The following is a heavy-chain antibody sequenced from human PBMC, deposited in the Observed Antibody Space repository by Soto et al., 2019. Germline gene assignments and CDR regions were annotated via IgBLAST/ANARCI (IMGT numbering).Heavy chain of an antibody. CDR2: IYYSGST. CDR3: GRQPGHCGSTTCFGYYSVDV. J-gene: IGHJ6*02. V-gene: IGHV4-39*01. D-gene: IGHD2-2*01. Sequence: QLQLQESGPRLVKPSETLSLTCGVSGGSISSSSYSWGWIRQPPGKGLEWIGTIYYSGSTHYNPSLEGRVAISADTPNNQLSLRLSSVTAADTAVYYCGRQPGHCGSTTCFGYYSVDVWGQGTTVTVS. CDR1: GGSISSSSYS.